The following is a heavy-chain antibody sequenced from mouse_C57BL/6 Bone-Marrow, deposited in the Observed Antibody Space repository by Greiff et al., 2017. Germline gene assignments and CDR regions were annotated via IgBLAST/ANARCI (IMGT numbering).Heavy chain of an antibody. V-gene: IGHV3-6*01. CDR3: ARKYFGV. CDR1: GYSITSGYY. CDR2: ISYDGSN. J-gene: IGHJ1*03. Sequence: ESGPGLVKPSQSLSLTCSVTGYSITSGYYWNWIRQFPGNKLEWMGYISYDGSNNYNPSLKNRISITRDTSKNQFFLKLNSVTTEDTATYYCARKYFGVWGTGTTVTVAS.